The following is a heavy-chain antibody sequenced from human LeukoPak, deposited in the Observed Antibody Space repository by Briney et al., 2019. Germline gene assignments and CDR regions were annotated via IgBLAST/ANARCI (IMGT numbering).Heavy chain of an antibody. V-gene: IGHV3-23*01. J-gene: IGHJ4*02. Sequence: GESLRLSCAASGFTFSTYALSWVRQAPGKGLEWVSSIRGSDGSTYYADSVKGRFAISRDNSKNTLCLQMNSLRAEDTAVYYCAKDVHGDYGGLDYWGQGTLVTVSS. D-gene: IGHD4-23*01. CDR1: GFTFSTYA. CDR2: IRGSDGST. CDR3: AKDVHGDYGGLDY.